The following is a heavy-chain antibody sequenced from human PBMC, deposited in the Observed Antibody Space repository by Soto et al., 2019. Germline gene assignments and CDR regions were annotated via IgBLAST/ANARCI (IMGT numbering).Heavy chain of an antibody. D-gene: IGHD3-16*01. V-gene: IGHV3-30-3*01. Sequence: QVQLVESGGGVVQPGRSLRLSCAASGFTFSAHAIHWVRQAPGKGLEWVAVISNDGFDRYYADSVKGRFTISRDNPKNTLYVQMNSLTVEDTAVYYCARGTFRRDEGFDSSGQGTTVTVSS. CDR3: ARGTFRRDEGFDS. J-gene: IGHJ3*02. CDR2: ISNDGFDR. CDR1: GFTFSAHA.